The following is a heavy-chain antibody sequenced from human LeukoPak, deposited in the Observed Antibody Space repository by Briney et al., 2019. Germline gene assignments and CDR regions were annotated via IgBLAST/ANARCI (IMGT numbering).Heavy chain of an antibody. CDR3: AKDDVDIVATPTFDY. Sequence: PGGSLRLSCAASGFTLSNYWMSWVRQAPGKGLEWLANIKPDGSDKYYADSVKGRFTISRDNAKNSLSLQMNSLRAEDTAVYYCAKDDVDIVATPTFDYWGQGTLVTVSS. CDR2: IKPDGSDK. CDR1: GFTLSNYW. J-gene: IGHJ4*02. V-gene: IGHV3-7*05. D-gene: IGHD5-12*01.